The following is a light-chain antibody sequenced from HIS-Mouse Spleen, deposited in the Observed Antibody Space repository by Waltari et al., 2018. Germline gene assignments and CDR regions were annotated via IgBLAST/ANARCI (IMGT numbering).Light chain of an antibody. Sequence: DIQMTQSPSTLSASVGHRVTITCRVSQSISSWLAWYQQKPGKAPKLLIYKASSLESGVPSRFSGSGSGTEFTLTISSLQPDDFATYYCQQYNSYSPYTFGQGTKLEIK. CDR1: QSISSW. CDR2: KAS. V-gene: IGKV1-5*03. CDR3: QQYNSYSPYT. J-gene: IGKJ2*01.